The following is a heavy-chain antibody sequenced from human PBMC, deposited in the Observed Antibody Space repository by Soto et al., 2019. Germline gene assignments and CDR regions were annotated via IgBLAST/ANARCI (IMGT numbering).Heavy chain of an antibody. Sequence: SETLSLTCTFSGGSISSYYWSWIRQPPGKGLEWIGYIYYSGSTNYNPSLKSRLTITKDTSKNQVVLTMTNMDPVDTATYYCAHRRITMVRERVEFDYWGQGTLVTVSS. V-gene: IGHV4-59*01. CDR1: GGSISSYY. D-gene: IGHD3-10*01. CDR2: IYYSGST. J-gene: IGHJ4*02. CDR3: AHRRITMVRERVEFDY.